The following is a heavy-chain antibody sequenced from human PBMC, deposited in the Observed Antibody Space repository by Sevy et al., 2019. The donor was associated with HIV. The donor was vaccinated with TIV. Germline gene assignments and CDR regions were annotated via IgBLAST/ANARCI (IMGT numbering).Heavy chain of an antibody. D-gene: IGHD3-10*01. CDR3: AKDYSSGITMVRGAYRARGDYFDY. Sequence: GGSLRLSCVTSGFSFRTSGMHWVRQSPGKGLEWVAIISYDEAHKNYADSVKGRFSISKDNSKNTLYLQMSNLRTEDTAVYYCAKDYSSGITMVRGAYRARGDYFDYWGQGPQVTVSS. CDR1: GFSFRTSG. V-gene: IGHV3-30*18. J-gene: IGHJ4*02. CDR2: ISYDEAHK.